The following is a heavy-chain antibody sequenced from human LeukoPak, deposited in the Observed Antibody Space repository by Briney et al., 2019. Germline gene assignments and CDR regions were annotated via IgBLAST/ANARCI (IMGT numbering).Heavy chain of an antibody. CDR3: AGSGWQVYLDY. J-gene: IGHJ4*02. D-gene: IGHD6-19*01. CDR1: GFTFSRFW. V-gene: IGHV3-7*01. Sequence: PGGSLRLSCAASGFTFSRFWMTWVRQAPGKGLEGVANINQDGSEKYYVDSVKGRFTISRDNAKNSLYLQMNSLRAEDTAVYYCAGSGWQVYLDYWGQGTLVTVSS. CDR2: INQDGSEK.